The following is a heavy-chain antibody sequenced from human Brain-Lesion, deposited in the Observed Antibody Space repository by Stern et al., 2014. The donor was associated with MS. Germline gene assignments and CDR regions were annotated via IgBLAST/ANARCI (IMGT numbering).Heavy chain of an antibody. CDR2: IYYSGNT. CDR1: GGSVSSTRYA. D-gene: IGHD2-15*01. V-gene: IGHV4-39*01. Sequence: VQLVESGPGLVKPSETLSLTCTVAGGSVSSTRYAWAWIRQPPGKGLEWIGTIYYSGNTYYTPSLKSRLLFSLDTAKNQFSLRLGFVTAADTAVYYCAGEEDIRYCSGGSCTGNWFDPWGQGTLVTVSS. J-gene: IGHJ5*02. CDR3: AGEEDIRYCSGGSCTGNWFDP.